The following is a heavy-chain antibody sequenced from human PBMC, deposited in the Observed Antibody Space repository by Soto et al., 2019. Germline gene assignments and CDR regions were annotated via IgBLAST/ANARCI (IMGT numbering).Heavy chain of an antibody. D-gene: IGHD5-18*01. J-gene: IGHJ4*02. Sequence: QVQLVESGGGVVQPGRSLRLFCAASGFTFSRYGMHWVRQAPGKGLEWVAGIWYDGDTKYYADSVKGRFTISRDNSKKTLYLQMNSLRAEDTAVYYCAREIYTAMGLGFGSWGQGALVTVSS. V-gene: IGHV3-33*01. CDR3: AREIYTAMGLGFGS. CDR2: IWYDGDTK. CDR1: GFTFSRYG.